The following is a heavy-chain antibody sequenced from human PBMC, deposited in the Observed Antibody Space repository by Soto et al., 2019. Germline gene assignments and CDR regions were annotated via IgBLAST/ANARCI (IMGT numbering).Heavy chain of an antibody. Sequence: PGGSLRLSCAASGFTFSSYAMSWVRQAPGKGLEWVSAISGSGGSTYNADSVKGRVTISRDNSKNTLYLQMNSLRAEDTAVYYCAKDCLTVLDAFDIWGQGTMVTVSS. CDR3: AKDCLTVLDAFDI. J-gene: IGHJ3*02. CDR2: ISGSGGST. CDR1: GFTFSSYA. V-gene: IGHV3-23*01. D-gene: IGHD4-17*01.